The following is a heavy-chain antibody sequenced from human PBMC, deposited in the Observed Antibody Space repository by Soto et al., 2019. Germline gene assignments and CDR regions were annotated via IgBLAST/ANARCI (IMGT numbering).Heavy chain of an antibody. D-gene: IGHD3-10*01. CDR3: AKVPYYGSGSVVNYYYYMDV. CDR1: GFTFSSYA. CDR2: ISGSGGST. J-gene: IGHJ6*03. V-gene: IGHV3-23*01. Sequence: GESLKISCAASGFTFSSYAMSWVRQAPGKGLEWGSAISGSGGSTYYAGSVKGRFTISRVNSKNTPYLQMNSLRAEDTAVYYCAKVPYYGSGSVVNYYYYMDVWGKGTTVTVSS.